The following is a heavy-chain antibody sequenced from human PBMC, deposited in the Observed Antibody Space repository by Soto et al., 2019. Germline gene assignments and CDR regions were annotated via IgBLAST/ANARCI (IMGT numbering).Heavy chain of an antibody. J-gene: IGHJ5*02. CDR1: GFPLTRYG. D-gene: IGHD3-16*02. CDR2: IWYDGSRK. CDR3: AIYVDTSCHYGRCEH. Sequence: QVQLVESGGGVVQPGRSLRLSCAASGFPLTRYGIHWVRQAPGTGLEWVAVIWYDGSRKFYADSVKCRFIVSRDTSENTVYLQMDSQRPEATAFYYCAIYVDTSCHYGRCEHWGQGTLVTGSS. V-gene: IGHV3-33*01.